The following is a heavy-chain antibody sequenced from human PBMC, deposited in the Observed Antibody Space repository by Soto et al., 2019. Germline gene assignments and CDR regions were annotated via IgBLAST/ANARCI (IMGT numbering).Heavy chain of an antibody. Sequence: QVQLVQSGAEVQKPGSSVKVSCKASGGTFSSYAISWVRQAPGQGLEWMGGIIPIFGTANYAQKFQGRVTITADESTSTAYMELSSLRSEDTAVYYCARDRAIDSRDHDAFDIWGQGTMVTVSS. V-gene: IGHV1-69*01. D-gene: IGHD3-22*01. CDR3: ARDRAIDSRDHDAFDI. J-gene: IGHJ3*02. CDR1: GGTFSSYA. CDR2: IIPIFGTA.